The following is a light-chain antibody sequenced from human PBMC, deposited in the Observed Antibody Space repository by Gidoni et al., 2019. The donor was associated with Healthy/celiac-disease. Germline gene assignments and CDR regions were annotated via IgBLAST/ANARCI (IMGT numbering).Light chain of an antibody. CDR1: QSVSSSY. CDR3: QQYGSSPPIT. J-gene: IGKJ5*01. Sequence: ELVSTQSPATLSLSPGQTATLSCAASQSVSSSYLAWYQQKPGLAPRLLIYDASSRATGIPDRFSGSGSGTDFTLTISRLEPEDFAVYYCQQYGSSPPITFGQGTRLEIK. CDR2: DAS. V-gene: IGKV3D-20*01.